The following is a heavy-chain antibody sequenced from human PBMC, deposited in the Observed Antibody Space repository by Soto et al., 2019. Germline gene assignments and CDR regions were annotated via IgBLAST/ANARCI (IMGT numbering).Heavy chain of an antibody. CDR3: AKDYTAATGTAFDS. CDR1: GFTFDDYA. V-gene: IGHV3-9*01. CDR2: MSWNSVVI. D-gene: IGHD6-13*01. Sequence: PGGSLRLSCAASGFTFDDYAMHWVRQAPGKGLEWVSGMSWNSVVIGYADSVRGRFTISRDNTKKFLYLQMNSLRPEDTALYYCAKDYTAATGTAFDSWGQGTPVTVSS. J-gene: IGHJ5*01.